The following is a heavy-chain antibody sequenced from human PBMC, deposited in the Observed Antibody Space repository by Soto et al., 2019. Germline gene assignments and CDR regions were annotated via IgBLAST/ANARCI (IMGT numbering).Heavy chain of an antibody. CDR2: IYSSGST. Sequence: GGSLRLSCAASGFTVSSTYMSWVRQAPGKGLEWVSIIYSSGSTYYADSVKGRFTISRDNSKNTLYLQMNSLRAEDTAVYYCARDPAGWEGIAVAGGESNWFDPWGQGTLVTVSS. J-gene: IGHJ5*02. CDR3: ARDPAGWEGIAVAGGESNWFDP. D-gene: IGHD6-19*01. V-gene: IGHV3-66*01. CDR1: GFTVSSTY.